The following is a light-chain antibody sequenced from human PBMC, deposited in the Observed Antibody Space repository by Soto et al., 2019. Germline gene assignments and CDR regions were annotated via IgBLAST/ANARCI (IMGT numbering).Light chain of an antibody. CDR3: HQYGTSPAT. Sequence: EIVLTQSPGTLSLSPGERAALSCRASQSVNNNFLAWYQLKPGQAPRLLIYAASNRATGIPDRFSGSASGTDFTLTIRRLEPEDFAVYYCHQYGTSPATFGQGTKVEIK. J-gene: IGKJ1*01. CDR2: AAS. CDR1: QSVNNNF. V-gene: IGKV3-20*01.